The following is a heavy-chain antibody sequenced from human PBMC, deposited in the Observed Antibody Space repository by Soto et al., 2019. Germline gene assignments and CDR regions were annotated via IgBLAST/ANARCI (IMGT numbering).Heavy chain of an antibody. CDR2: ISGTGDSS. Sequence: EVQLLESGGGLVQPAGSLRLSCAASGFTFGSYAMSWVRQAPGKGLEWVSLISGTGDSSEYANSVKGRFTISRDYSKTTVFLQMNSLRAEDKAVYFCAKDNGNYGSGSFSHWGQGTLVTVSS. V-gene: IGHV3-23*01. CDR1: GFTFGSYA. CDR3: AKDNGNYGSGSFSH. D-gene: IGHD3-10*01. J-gene: IGHJ4*02.